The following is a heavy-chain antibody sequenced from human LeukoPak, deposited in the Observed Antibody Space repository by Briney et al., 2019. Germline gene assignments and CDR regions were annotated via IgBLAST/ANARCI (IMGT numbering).Heavy chain of an antibody. CDR1: GFTLSTYW. Sequence: GGSLRLSCAASGFTLSTYWLTWVRQPPGKGLEWVANIKQDGSEKYYVDSVKGRFTISRVNAKNSLYLQVNSLGAEDTAVYYCAKDRDYSGGWYKADYWGQGTLVTVSS. D-gene: IGHD6-19*01. CDR3: AKDRDYSGGWYKADY. CDR2: IKQDGSEK. V-gene: IGHV3-7*05. J-gene: IGHJ4*02.